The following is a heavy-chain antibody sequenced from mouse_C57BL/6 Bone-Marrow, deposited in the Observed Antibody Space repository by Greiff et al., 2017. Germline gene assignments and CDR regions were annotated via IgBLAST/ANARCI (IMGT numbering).Heavy chain of an antibody. J-gene: IGHJ3*01. CDR3: ARSKNWDSWFAY. D-gene: IGHD4-1*01. CDR1: GYAFTNYL. V-gene: IGHV1-54*01. CDR2: INPGSGGT. Sequence: QVQLQQPGAELVRPGTSVKVSCKASGYAFTNYLIEWVKQRPGQGLEWIGVINPGSGGTNYNEKFKGKATLTADKSSSTAYMQLSSLTSEDSAVYCCARSKNWDSWFAYWGQGTLVTVSA.